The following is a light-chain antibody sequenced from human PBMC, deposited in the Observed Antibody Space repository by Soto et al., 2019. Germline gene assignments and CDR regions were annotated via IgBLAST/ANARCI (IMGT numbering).Light chain of an antibody. Sequence: EIVLTQSPAPLSLSPGERATLSCRASQSVSSYLAWYQQKPGQVPRLLIYDASNRATGIPARFSGSGSGTDFTLTISSLEPEDFAVYYGQQRSNWPPVFTFGPGTKVDIK. CDR1: QSVSSY. V-gene: IGKV3-11*01. CDR2: DAS. J-gene: IGKJ3*01. CDR3: QQRSNWPPVFT.